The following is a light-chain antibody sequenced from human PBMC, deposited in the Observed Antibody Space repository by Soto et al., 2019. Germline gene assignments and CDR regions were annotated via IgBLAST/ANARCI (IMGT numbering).Light chain of an antibody. Sequence: ETVLTQSPGTLSLSPGERATLSCRASQSIGSSYLAWYQQKPGQAPRLLIYDASSRATGIPDRFNGSGSGTDFHLTISRLESEDCAVYYCQQYGNSPQTFGQGTKLEIK. CDR2: DAS. J-gene: IGKJ2*01. CDR3: QQYGNSPQT. CDR1: QSIGSSY. V-gene: IGKV3-20*01.